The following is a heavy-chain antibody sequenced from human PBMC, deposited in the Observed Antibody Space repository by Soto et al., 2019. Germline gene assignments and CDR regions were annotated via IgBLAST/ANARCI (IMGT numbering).Heavy chain of an antibody. CDR1: GGSISSYY. J-gene: IGHJ6*03. V-gene: IGHV4-59*08. Sequence: SETLSLTCTVSGGSISSYYWSWIRQPPGKGLEWIGYIYYSGSTNYNPSLKSRVTISVDTSKNQFSLKLSSVTAADTAVYYCARHPITFYYDILTGAEGPDYYYYMDVWGKGTTVTVSS. D-gene: IGHD3-9*01. CDR3: ARHPITFYYDILTGAEGPDYYYYMDV. CDR2: IYYSGST.